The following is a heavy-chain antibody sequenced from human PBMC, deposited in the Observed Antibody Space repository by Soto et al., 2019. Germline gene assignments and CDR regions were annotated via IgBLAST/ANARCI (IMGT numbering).Heavy chain of an antibody. Sequence: PGGSLRLSCAASGFTFSSYWVHWVRQAPGKGLVWVSRINSDGSSTSYADSVKGRFTISRDNAKNTLYLQMNSLRAEDTAVYYCARGGRDGYNPYYYYGMDVWGQGTTVTVSS. CDR1: GFTFSSYW. CDR2: INSDGSST. CDR3: ARGGRDGYNPYYYYGMDV. D-gene: IGHD5-12*01. V-gene: IGHV3-74*01. J-gene: IGHJ6*02.